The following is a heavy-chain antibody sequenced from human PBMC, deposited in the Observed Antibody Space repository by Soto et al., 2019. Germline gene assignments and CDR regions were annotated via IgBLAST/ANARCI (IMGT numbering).Heavy chain of an antibody. CDR1: GFTFSRYW. CDR2: IKQDGSEK. J-gene: IGHJ4*02. CDR3: ARRRSRGDTY. D-gene: IGHD6-19*01. V-gene: IGHV3-7*01. Sequence: EVQLVESGGGLVQPGGSLRLSCAASGFTFSRYWVTWVRQAPGKGLEWVATIKQDGSEKYYVDSVKGRFTISRDNAKNSLCLQMNSLRAEDTAVYYSARRRSRGDTYWGQETLVTVPS.